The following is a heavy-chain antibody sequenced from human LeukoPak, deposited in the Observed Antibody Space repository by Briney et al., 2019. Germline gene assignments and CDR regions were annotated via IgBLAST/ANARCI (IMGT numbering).Heavy chain of an antibody. CDR2: INPNSGGT. V-gene: IGHV1-2*02. Sequence: ASVKISCKASGYPFTGYYMHWVREAPGQGLEWMGWINPNSGGTNYAQKFQGRVTMTRDRSISTAYMELSRLRSDDTAVYYCARDRAHGVPAAYWGQGTLVTVSS. CDR3: ARDRAHGVPAAY. J-gene: IGHJ4*02. D-gene: IGHD3-10*01. CDR1: GYPFTGYY.